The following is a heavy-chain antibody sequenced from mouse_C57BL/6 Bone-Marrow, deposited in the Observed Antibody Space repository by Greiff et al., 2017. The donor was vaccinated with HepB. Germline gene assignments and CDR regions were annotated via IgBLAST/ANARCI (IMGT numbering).Heavy chain of an antibody. CDR2: INPYNGGT. CDR3: ARGGYYYGSSPFAY. CDR1: GYTFTDYY. D-gene: IGHD1-1*01. V-gene: IGHV1-19*01. Sequence: EVQLQESGPVLVKPGASVKMSCKASGYTFTDYYMNWVKQSHGKSLEWIGVINPYNGGTSYNQKFKGKATLTVDKSSSTAYMELNSLTSEDSAVYYCARGGYYYGSSPFAYWGQGTLVTVSA. J-gene: IGHJ3*01.